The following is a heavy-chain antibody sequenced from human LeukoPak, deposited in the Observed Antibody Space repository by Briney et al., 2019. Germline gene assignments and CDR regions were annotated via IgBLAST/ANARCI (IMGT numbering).Heavy chain of an antibody. V-gene: IGHV1-8*01. CDR3: ARDMAPIVVVPAAPNHWFDP. Sequence: ASVKVSCKASGYTFTSYDINWVRQATGQGLEWMGWMNPNSGNTGYAQKFQGRVTMTRNTSISTAYMELSSLRSDDTAVYYCARDMAPIVVVPAAPNHWFDPWGQGTLVTVSS. CDR2: MNPNSGNT. D-gene: IGHD2-2*01. J-gene: IGHJ5*02. CDR1: GYTFTSYD.